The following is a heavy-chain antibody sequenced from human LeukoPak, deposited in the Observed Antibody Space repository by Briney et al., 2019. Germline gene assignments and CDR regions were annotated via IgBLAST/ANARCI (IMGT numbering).Heavy chain of an antibody. Sequence: SETLSLTCTVSGGSISSYYWSWIRQPPGKGLEWIGYIYYSGSTNYNPSLKSRVTISVDTSKNQFSLKLSSVTAADTAVYYCARDGVGATGIDYWGQGTLVTVSS. V-gene: IGHV4-59*01. CDR2: IYYSGST. J-gene: IGHJ4*02. CDR3: ARDGVGATGIDY. CDR1: GGSISSYY. D-gene: IGHD1-26*01.